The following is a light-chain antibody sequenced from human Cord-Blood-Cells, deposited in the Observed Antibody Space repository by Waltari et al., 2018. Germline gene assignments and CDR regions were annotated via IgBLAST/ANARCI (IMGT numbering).Light chain of an antibody. J-gene: IGLJ1*01. CDR3: SSYTSSSTLGV. CDR1: SSDVGGYHY. V-gene: IGLV2-14*01. Sequence: QSALTQPASVSGSPGQSITISCTGTSSDVGGYHYVSWYQQHTGKAPKLMIYDSSNRPSGVSNRCAGSKAGNTASRTISGLRAEDEADYYCSSYTSSSTLGVFGTGTKVTVL. CDR2: DSS.